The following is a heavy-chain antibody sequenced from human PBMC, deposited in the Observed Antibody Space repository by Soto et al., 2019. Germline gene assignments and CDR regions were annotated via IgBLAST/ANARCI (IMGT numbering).Heavy chain of an antibody. V-gene: IGHV3-48*03. J-gene: IGHJ6*02. D-gene: IGHD2-21*01. CDR3: ARDLYSAYGMDV. CDR1: GFIFSDYE. Sequence: EVQLVESGGGLVQPGGSLRLSCAASGFIFSDYEMNWVRQAPGKGLEWISYIRSSGSAIYYADSMKGRFAISRDNAESSLYLLMNSLRAEDTAVYDCARDLYSAYGMDVWGQGTTVTVSS. CDR2: IRSSGSAI.